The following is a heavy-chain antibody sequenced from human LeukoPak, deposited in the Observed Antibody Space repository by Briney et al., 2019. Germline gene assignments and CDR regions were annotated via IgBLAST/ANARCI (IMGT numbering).Heavy chain of an antibody. CDR3: AKRQGPNSGIYDYFDP. Sequence: PSETLSLTCTVSGGSISRYYWSWIRQPPGQGLEWIAYIHSSGYTNYNPSLKSRVTISVDTSKNQFSLKVTSVTAADTAVYYCAKRQGPNSGIYDYFDPWGQGTLVTVSS. J-gene: IGHJ5*02. CDR1: GGSISRYY. CDR2: IHSSGYT. D-gene: IGHD1-26*01. V-gene: IGHV4-4*09.